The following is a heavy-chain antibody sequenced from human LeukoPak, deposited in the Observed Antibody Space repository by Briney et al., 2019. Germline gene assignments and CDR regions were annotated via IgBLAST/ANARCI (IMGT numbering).Heavy chain of an antibody. J-gene: IGHJ4*02. CDR2: IGGSGIPT. CDR3: ARASSSGWYTDGDDY. Sequence: PGGSLRLSCAASGFTFSNYAMSWVRQAPDKGLEWVSAIGGSGIPTNYADSVRGRFTISRDNSKNTVDLQLNNLRAEDTAVYYCARASSSGWYTDGDDYWGQGTLVTVSS. D-gene: IGHD6-19*01. CDR1: GFTFSNYA. V-gene: IGHV3-23*01.